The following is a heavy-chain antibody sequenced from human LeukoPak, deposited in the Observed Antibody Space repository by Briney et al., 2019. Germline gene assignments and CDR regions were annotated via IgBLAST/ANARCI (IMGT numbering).Heavy chain of an antibody. V-gene: IGHV1-46*01. J-gene: IGHJ5*02. Sequence: ASVKVSCKASGYTFTSYYMHWVRQAPGQGLEWMGIINPSGGSTSYAQKFQGRVTMTRGMSTSTVYMELSSLRSEDTAVYYCARGFRSAMIVVVIGRRRWFDPWGQGTLVTVSS. CDR1: GYTFTSYY. CDR2: INPSGGST. D-gene: IGHD3-22*01. CDR3: ARGFRSAMIVVVIGRRRWFDP.